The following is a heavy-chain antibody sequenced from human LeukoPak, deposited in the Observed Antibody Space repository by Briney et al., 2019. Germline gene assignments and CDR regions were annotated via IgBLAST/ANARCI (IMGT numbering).Heavy chain of an antibody. CDR3: ARDSAKGESKVVVGATDY. V-gene: IGHV3-7*01. CDR2: IKEDGSEK. Sequence: GGSLRLSCAASGFTFSSYAMSWVRQAPGKRLEWVANIKEDGSEKHYVDSMKGRFTISRDNDKNLLYLQMNSLRAEDTGVYYCARDSAKGESKVVVGATDYWGQGTLVTVSS. J-gene: IGHJ4*02. D-gene: IGHD1-26*01. CDR1: GFTFSSYA.